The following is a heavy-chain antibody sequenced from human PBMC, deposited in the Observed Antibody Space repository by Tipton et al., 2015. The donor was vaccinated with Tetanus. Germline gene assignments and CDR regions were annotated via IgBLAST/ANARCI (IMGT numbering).Heavy chain of an antibody. D-gene: IGHD3-10*01. J-gene: IGHJ3*02. CDR2: INHTGST. Sequence: TLSLTCDVYDGSFSAYYWTWIRQPPGKGLEWIGEINHTGSTNYNPSLRRRVTISIGTSNNQFSLKLNSVTAADSAVYYCARWGDTSGRTNLYAFDIWGQGTMVSVSS. CDR1: DGSFSAYY. V-gene: IGHV4-34*01. CDR3: ARWGDTSGRTNLYAFDI.